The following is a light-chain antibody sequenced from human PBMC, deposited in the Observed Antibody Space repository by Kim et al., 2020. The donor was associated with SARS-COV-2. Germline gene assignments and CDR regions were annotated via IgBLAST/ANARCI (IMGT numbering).Light chain of an antibody. CDR2: ESS. CDR1: QSISSW. J-gene: IGKJ4*01. CDR3: QPYNSYPLT. Sequence: DIQMTQSPSTLSASVGDRVTISCRASQSISSWLAWYQQKPGKAPNLLIYESSSLESGVASRFSGSGSGTEFTLTISSLQPDDFATYYCQPYNSYPLTFGGGTKVDIK. V-gene: IGKV1-5*03.